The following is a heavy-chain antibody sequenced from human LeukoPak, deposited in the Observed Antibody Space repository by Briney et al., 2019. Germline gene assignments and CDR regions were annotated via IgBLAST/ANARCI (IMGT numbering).Heavy chain of an antibody. CDR3: ARDRGYCSGGSCRIHYFDS. Sequence: QPGRSLRLSCAASGFTLSRYGMHWVRQAPGKGLEWVAVIWNDGRNKYYADSVKGRFTISRDNSKNTVYLQMNSLRAEDTAVYYCARDRGYCSGGSCRIHYFDSWGQGTLVTVSS. CDR2: IWNDGRNK. CDR1: GFTLSRYG. J-gene: IGHJ4*02. V-gene: IGHV3-33*01. D-gene: IGHD2-15*01.